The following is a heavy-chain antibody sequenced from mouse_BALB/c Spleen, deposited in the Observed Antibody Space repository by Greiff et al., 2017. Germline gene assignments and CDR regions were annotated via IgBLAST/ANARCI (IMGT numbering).Heavy chain of an antibody. CDR2: INPYNGDT. CDR3: ARDGYPYYYAMDY. D-gene: IGHD2-3*01. J-gene: IGHJ4*01. CDR1: GYSFTGYF. Sequence: VQLKQSGPELVKPGASVKISCKASGYSFTGYFMNWVMQSHGKSLEWIGRINPYNGDTFYNQKFKGKATLTVDKSSSTAHMELRSLASEDSAVYYCARDGYPYYYAMDYWGQGTSVTVSS. V-gene: IGHV1-20*02.